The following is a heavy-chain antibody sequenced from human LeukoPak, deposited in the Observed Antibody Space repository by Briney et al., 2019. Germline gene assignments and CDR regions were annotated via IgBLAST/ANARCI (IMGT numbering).Heavy chain of an antibody. CDR1: GGSVSNYF. Sequence: SDTLPLTCTVSGGSVSNYFWSWIRQPPGKGLEWIGYIYYSGSTDYNPSLQSRVTISVDTSKTQFPLRLSAVTAADTAVYYCARAGHYDSGTYYGAFDYWGQGSLVTVSS. V-gene: IGHV4-59*02. CDR3: ARAGHYDSGTYYGAFDY. D-gene: IGHD3-22*01. CDR2: IYYSGST. J-gene: IGHJ4*02.